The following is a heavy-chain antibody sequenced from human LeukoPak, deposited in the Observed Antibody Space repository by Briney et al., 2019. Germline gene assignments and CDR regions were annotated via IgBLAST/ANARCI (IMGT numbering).Heavy chain of an antibody. Sequence: GGSLRLSCAASGFTFSSYAMSWVRQAPGKGLEWVSAISGSGGSTYYADSVKGRFTISRDNSKNTLYLQMNSLRAEDTAVYYCARGVTGVVYFDYWGQGTLVTVSS. D-gene: IGHD4-23*01. J-gene: IGHJ4*02. CDR2: ISGSGGST. CDR1: GFTFSSYA. V-gene: IGHV3-23*01. CDR3: ARGVTGVVYFDY.